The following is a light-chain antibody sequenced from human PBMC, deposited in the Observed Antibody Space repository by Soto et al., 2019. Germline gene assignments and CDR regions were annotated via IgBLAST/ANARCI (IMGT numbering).Light chain of an antibody. J-gene: IGKJ1*01. CDR1: QSINTW. CDR2: KAS. V-gene: IGKV1-5*03. Sequence: DIQMTQSPSTLSASVGARVTITCRASQSINTWLAWYQQKPGKAPKLLIYKASILESGVPSRFSGSGSVTDYTLTISCLQPDDVATYSCQQYTSYSVTFGQGTKVEIK. CDR3: QQYTSYSVT.